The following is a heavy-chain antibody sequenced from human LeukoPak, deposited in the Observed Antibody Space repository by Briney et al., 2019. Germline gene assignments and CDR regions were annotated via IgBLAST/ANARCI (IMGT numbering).Heavy chain of an antibody. CDR1: GFTFNIYA. CDR3: AKSNRPLGFDY. Sequence: GGSLTLSCAASGFTFNIYAMSWVGQAPGKGLEWVSAISGSGGSTYYGVSVKGRFTISRDNSKNTLYLQMNSPRAEDTAVYYCAKSNRPLGFDYWGQATLITVSS. CDR2: ISGSGGST. V-gene: IGHV3-23*01. J-gene: IGHJ4*02. D-gene: IGHD1/OR15-1a*01.